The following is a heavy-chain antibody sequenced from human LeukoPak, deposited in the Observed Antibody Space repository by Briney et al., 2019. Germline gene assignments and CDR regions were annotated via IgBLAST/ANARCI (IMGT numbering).Heavy chain of an antibody. CDR1: GGSISSYY. V-gene: IGHV4-4*09. J-gene: IGHJ5*02. CDR2: IYTSGST. Sequence: PSETLSLTCTVSGGSISSYYWSWIRQPPGKGLECIGYIYTSGSTNYNPSLKSRVTISVDTSKNQFSLKLSSVTAADTAVYYCARQEQPPSLGFDPWGQGTLVTVSS. CDR3: ARQEQPPSLGFDP. D-gene: IGHD6-13*01.